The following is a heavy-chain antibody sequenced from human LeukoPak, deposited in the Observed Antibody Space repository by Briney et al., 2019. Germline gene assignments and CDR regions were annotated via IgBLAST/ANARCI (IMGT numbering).Heavy chain of an antibody. Sequence: ASVKVSCKASGYTFTSYGISWVRQAPGQGLEWMGSISAYNGNTNYAQKLQGRVTMTTDTSTSTAYMELRSLRSDDTAVYYCARPILYYYDSSGYYDYWGQGTLVTVSS. D-gene: IGHD3-22*01. CDR3: ARPILYYYDSSGYYDY. V-gene: IGHV1-18*01. J-gene: IGHJ4*02. CDR1: GYTFTSYG. CDR2: ISAYNGNT.